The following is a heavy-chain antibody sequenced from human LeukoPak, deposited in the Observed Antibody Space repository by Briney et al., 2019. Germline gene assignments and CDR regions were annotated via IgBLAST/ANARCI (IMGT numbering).Heavy chain of an antibody. D-gene: IGHD6-19*01. CDR1: GFTFRSYG. J-gene: IGHJ4*02. CDR3: TRGSGWYDY. Sequence: AGGSLRLSCAASGFTFRSYGMHWVRQAPGKGLEWVGFIRSKAYGGTTEYAASVKGRFTISRDDSKSIAYLQMNSLKTEDTAVYYCTRGSGWYDYWGQGTLVTVSS. V-gene: IGHV3-49*04. CDR2: IRSKAYGGTT.